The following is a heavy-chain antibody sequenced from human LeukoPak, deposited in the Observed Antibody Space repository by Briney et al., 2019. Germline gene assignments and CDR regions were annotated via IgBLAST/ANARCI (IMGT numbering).Heavy chain of an antibody. J-gene: IGHJ6*03. CDR3: ARAGTPDYYYYMDL. V-gene: IGHV4-59*01. CDR2: IYYSGST. D-gene: IGHD1-14*01. CDR1: GGSIISYY. Sequence: KPSETLSLTCTVSGGSIISYYWSWIRQPPGKGLEWIGYIYYSGSTNYNPSLKSRVTISVDTSKNQFSLKLSSVTAADTAVYYCARAGTPDYYYYMDLWGKGTTVTVSS.